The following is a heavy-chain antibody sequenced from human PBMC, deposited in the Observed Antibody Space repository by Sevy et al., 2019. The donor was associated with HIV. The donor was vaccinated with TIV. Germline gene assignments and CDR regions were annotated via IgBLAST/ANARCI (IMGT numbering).Heavy chain of an antibody. CDR3: ARKYHDTSGYPRYSMDV. D-gene: IGHD3-22*01. CDR2: ISGGGGNT. CDR1: GFTFSTYA. V-gene: IGHV3-64*01. J-gene: IGHJ6*02. Sequence: WGSLRLSCAASGFTFSTYAMYWVRQAPGKGLEYVSAISGGGGNTYYGTSVKGRFTVSRDNVKNTLYLQMGSLRAEDMAVYFCARKYHDTSGYPRYSMDVWGQGTTVTVSS.